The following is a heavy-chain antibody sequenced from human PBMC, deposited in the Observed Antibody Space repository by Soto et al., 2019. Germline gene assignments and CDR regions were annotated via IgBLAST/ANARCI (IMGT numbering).Heavy chain of an antibody. CDR1: GFTFSSYA. Sequence: QVQLVESGGGVVQPGRSLRLSCAASGFTFSSYAMHWVRQAPGKGLEWVAVISYDGSNKYYADSVKGRFTISRDNSKNTLYLQMNSLRAEDTAVYYCARDVDTAMNYWGQGTLVTVS. V-gene: IGHV3-30-3*01. CDR2: ISYDGSNK. D-gene: IGHD5-18*01. CDR3: ARDVDTAMNY. J-gene: IGHJ4*02.